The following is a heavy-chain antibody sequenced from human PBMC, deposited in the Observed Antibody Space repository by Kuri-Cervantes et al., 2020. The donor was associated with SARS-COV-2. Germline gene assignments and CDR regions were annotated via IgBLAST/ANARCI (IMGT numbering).Heavy chain of an antibody. CDR1: GYTFTGYY. CDR3: ARSTPSRRLVVISQGGAFDI. D-gene: IGHD3-22*01. V-gene: IGHV1-2*04. J-gene: IGHJ3*02. CDR2: INPNSGGT. Sequence: ASVKVSCKASGYTFTGYYMHWVRQAPGQGLEWMGWINPNSGGTNCAQKFQGWVTMTRDTSISTVYMELSRLRSDDTAVYYCARSTPSRRLVVISQGGAFDIWGQGTMVTVSS.